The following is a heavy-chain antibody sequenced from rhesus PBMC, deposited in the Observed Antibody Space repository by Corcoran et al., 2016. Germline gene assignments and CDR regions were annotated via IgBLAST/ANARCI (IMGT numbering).Heavy chain of an antibody. J-gene: IGHJ4*01. CDR2: IYGNSAST. V-gene: IGHV4S9*01. D-gene: IGHD5-24*01. Sequence: QVQLQESGPGLVKPSETLSLTCAVSGGSISDSYYWNWLRQPPGKGLEWIWNIYGNSASTYYNPSLKSRVTISKDTSKNQFFLKLSSVTAADTTVYYCARITSGYSDYFDYWGQGVLVTVSS. CDR3: ARITSGYSDYFDY. CDR1: GGSISDSYY.